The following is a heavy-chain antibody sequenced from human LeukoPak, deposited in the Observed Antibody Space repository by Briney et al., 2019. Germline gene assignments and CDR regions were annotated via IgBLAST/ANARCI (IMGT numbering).Heavy chain of an antibody. CDR1: GFTFSDYY. V-gene: IGHV3-11*01. CDR3: ARDFSWHFDY. J-gene: IGHJ4*02. D-gene: IGHD6-13*01. Sequence: GGSLRLSCAASGFTFSDYYISWIRQAPGKGLEWVSYISSSGSTISYADSVKGRFTISRDNAKNSLYLQMNSLRVEDTAVCYCARDFSWHFDYWGQGTLVTVSS. CDR2: ISSSGSTI.